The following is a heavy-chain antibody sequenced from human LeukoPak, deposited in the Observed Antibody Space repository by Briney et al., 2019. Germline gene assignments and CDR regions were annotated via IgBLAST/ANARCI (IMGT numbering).Heavy chain of an antibody. J-gene: IGHJ4*02. D-gene: IGHD3-22*01. V-gene: IGHV2-5*01. CDR2: IYWNDDK. CDR1: GFSLSTSGVG. Sequence: SGPTLVKPTQTLTLTCTFSGFSLSTSGVGVGWIRQPPGKALEWLALIYWNDDKRYSPSLKSRLTTNKDTSKNPVVLTMTNMDPVDTAIYYCAHEGYYQGYFDYWGQGTLVTVSS. CDR3: AHEGYYQGYFDY.